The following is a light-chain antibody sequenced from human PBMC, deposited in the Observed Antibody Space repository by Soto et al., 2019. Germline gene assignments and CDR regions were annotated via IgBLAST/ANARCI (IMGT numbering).Light chain of an antibody. V-gene: IGKV3-20*01. Sequence: EIVLTQSPCTLSLSPGERATLSCRASQSVSSSYLAWYQQKPGQAPRLLIYGASSRATGIPDRFSGSGSGTDFTLTISRLEPEDFAVYYCQQYGSSQAFGQGTKV. CDR3: QQYGSSQA. J-gene: IGKJ1*01. CDR2: GAS. CDR1: QSVSSSY.